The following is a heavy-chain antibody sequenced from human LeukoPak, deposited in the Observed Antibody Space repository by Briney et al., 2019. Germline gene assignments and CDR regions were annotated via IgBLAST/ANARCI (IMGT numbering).Heavy chain of an antibody. V-gene: IGHV3-23*01. CDR3: AKGAGSYSYYYYYYMDV. CDR1: GFTFSSYV. Sequence: GGSLRLSCAASGFTFSSYVMSWVRQAPGKGLEWVSAISGSGGSTYYADSVKGRFTISRDNSKNTLYLQMNSLRAEDTAVYYCAKGAGSYSYYYYYYMDVWGKGTTVTVSS. J-gene: IGHJ6*03. D-gene: IGHD1-26*01. CDR2: ISGSGGST.